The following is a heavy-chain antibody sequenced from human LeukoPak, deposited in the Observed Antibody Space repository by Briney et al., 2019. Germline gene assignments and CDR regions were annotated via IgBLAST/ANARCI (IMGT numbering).Heavy chain of an antibody. CDR2: IKEDGSEK. CDR3: ATDVGAD. CDR1: GFTFSRSW. V-gene: IGHV3-7*01. Sequence: GGSLKLSCAASGFTFSRSWMTWVRRTPGKGLQWVANIKEDGSEKYYVDSVKGRFTISRDNAKNSLYLQMNSLRAEDTAVYYCATDVGADWGQGTLVTVSS. J-gene: IGHJ4*02.